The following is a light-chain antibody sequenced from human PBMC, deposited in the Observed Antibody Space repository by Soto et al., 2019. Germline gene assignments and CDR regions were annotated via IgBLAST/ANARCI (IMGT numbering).Light chain of an antibody. CDR3: XSYDSSLSGSDVV. CDR2: GNS. J-gene: IGLJ2*01. Sequence: QSVLTQPPSVSGAPGQRVTISCTGSSSNIGAGYDVHWYQQLPGTAPKLLIYGNSNRPSGVPDRFSGSKSGTSASLAITGLQAXDEAXYYXXSYDSSLSGSDVVFGGGTKVTVL. CDR1: SSNIGAGYD. V-gene: IGLV1-40*01.